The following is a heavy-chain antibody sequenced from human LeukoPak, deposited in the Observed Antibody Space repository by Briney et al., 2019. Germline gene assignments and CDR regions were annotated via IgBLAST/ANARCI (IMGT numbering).Heavy chain of an antibody. V-gene: IGHV3-43D*03. D-gene: IGHD6-13*01. CDR2: ISWDGGST. CDR1: GFTFDDYA. Sequence: QPGGSLRLSCAASGFTFDDYAMHWVRQAPGKGLEWVSLISWDGGSTYYADSVKGRFTISRDNSKNSLHLQMNSLRAEDTALYYCAKGSSSLMGYMDVWGKGTTVTVSS. J-gene: IGHJ6*03. CDR3: AKGSSSLMGYMDV.